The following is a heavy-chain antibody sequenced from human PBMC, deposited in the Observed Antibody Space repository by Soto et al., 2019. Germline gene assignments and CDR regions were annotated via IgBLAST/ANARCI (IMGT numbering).Heavy chain of an antibody. CDR3: AKDPGPRLEGPTPVFDY. V-gene: IGHV3-23*01. Sequence: EVQLLESGGGLVQRGGSLRLSCAASGFTFGSYAMSWVRQAPGKGLEWVSGISGGGGTTYYADSVKGRFTVSRDNSKNTLYLPMNSLRAEDTAVYYCAKDPGPRLEGPTPVFDYWGQGTLVTVSS. D-gene: IGHD1-26*01. CDR2: ISGGGGTT. J-gene: IGHJ4*02. CDR1: GFTFGSYA.